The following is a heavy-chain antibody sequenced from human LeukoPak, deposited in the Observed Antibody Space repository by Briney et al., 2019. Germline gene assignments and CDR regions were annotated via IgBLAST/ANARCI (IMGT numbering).Heavy chain of an antibody. CDR2: ISSSSSYI. CDR3: AKARLVGATPLDY. J-gene: IGHJ4*02. V-gene: IGHV3-21*04. CDR1: GFTFSSYS. Sequence: SGGSLRLSCAASGFTFSSYSMNWVRQAPGKGLEWVSSISSSSSYIYYADSVKGRFTISRDNSKNTLYLQMNSLRAEDTAVYYCAKARLVGATPLDYWGQGTLVTVSS. D-gene: IGHD1-26*01.